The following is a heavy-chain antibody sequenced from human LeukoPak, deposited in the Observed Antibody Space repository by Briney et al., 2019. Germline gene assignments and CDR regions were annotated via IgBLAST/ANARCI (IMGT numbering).Heavy chain of an antibody. CDR3: ARDRRFIPAAGTSDAFDI. D-gene: IGHD6-25*01. V-gene: IGHV6-1*01. CDR2: TYYRSTWYN. J-gene: IGHJ3*02. Sequence: SQTLSLTCAISGDSVSSNSAAWNWIRQSPSRGLEWLGRTYYRSTWYNDYAVSVKSRITIKPDASKNQFSLHLNSVTPDDTAVYYCARDRRFIPAAGTSDAFDIWDQGTMVIVSS. CDR1: GDSVSSNSAA.